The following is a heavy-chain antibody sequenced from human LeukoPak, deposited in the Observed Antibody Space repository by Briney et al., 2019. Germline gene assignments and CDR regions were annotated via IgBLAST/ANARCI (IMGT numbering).Heavy chain of an antibody. V-gene: IGHV5-51*01. CDR2: IYPGDSDT. J-gene: IGHJ3*02. CDR1: GYSFTSYW. D-gene: IGHD2-2*01. CDR3: ARTPRVVVVTAAVDI. Sequence: GESLKISCKGSGYSFTSYWIGWVRQMPGKGLEWMGIIYPGDSDTRYSPSFQGQVTISADKSISTAYLQWSSLKASEPAMYNCARTPRVVVVTAAVDIWGQGTKVNVSS.